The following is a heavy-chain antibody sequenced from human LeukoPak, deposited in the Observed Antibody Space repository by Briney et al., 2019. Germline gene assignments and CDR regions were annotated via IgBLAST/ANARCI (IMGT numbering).Heavy chain of an antibody. Sequence: ASVKVSCTASGYTFTSYYMHWVRQAPGQGLEWMGLINPSDTNTNYAQKFRGRVTMTRDTSTSTVYMDLSSLRSEDTAMYFCAREESGGYFDYWGQGTLVTVSS. J-gene: IGHJ4*02. CDR2: INPSDTNT. CDR1: GYTFTSYY. V-gene: IGHV1-46*01. D-gene: IGHD2-8*02. CDR3: AREESGGYFDY.